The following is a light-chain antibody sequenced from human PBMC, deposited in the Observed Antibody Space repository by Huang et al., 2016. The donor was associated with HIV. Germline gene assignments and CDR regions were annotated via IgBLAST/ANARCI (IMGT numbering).Light chain of an antibody. CDR2: GSS. CDR1: QSISNY. Sequence: DIQMTQSPSSLSASVGDRVTITCRASQSISNYLNWYQQQSGKAPKLLIYGSSNLQNGVPSSFTGSGSGTDFTLTISSLRPEDFATYYCQQSFSTPRTFGQGTKVDIK. CDR3: QQSFSTPRT. J-gene: IGKJ1*01. V-gene: IGKV1-39*01.